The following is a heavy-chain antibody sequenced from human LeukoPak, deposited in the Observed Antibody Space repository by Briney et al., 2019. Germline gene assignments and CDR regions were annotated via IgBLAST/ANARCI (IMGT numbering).Heavy chain of an antibody. J-gene: IGHJ3*02. CDR2: IYYSGST. D-gene: IGHD1-26*01. CDR3: ARHCPSGSYFRRGAFDI. CDR1: GGSISSYY. V-gene: IGHV4-39*01. Sequence: SETLSLTCTVSGGSISSYYWSWIRQPPGKGLEWIGSIYYSGSTYYNPSLKSRVTISVDTSKNQFSLKLSSVTAADTAVYYCARHCPSGSYFRRGAFDIWGQGTMVTVSS.